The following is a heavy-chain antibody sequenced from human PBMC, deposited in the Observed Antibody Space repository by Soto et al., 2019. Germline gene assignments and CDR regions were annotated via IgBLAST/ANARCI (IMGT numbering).Heavy chain of an antibody. CDR2: ISGSGGRT. D-gene: IGHD1-1*01. J-gene: IGHJ4*02. Sequence: GGSLRLSCAASGFTFSSYAMSWVRQAPGKGLEWVSAISGSGGRTYYADSVKGRFTISRDNSKNTLYLQMNSLRAEDTAVYYCARDRDGTYYFDYWGQGTLVTVSS. CDR1: GFTFSSYA. V-gene: IGHV3-23*01. CDR3: ARDRDGTYYFDY.